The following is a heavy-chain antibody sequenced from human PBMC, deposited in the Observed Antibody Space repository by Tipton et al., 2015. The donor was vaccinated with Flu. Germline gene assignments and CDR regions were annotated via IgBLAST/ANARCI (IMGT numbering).Heavy chain of an antibody. CDR1: GGSISSYY. V-gene: IGHV4-59*01. CDR2: IYYSGST. CDR3: ARAITSFGVVNFDP. D-gene: IGHD3-3*01. J-gene: IGHJ5*02. Sequence: GLVKPSETLSLTCTVSGGSISSYYWSWIRQPPGKGLEWIGYIYYSGSTNYNPSLKSRVTISVDTSKNQFSLKLSSVTAADTAVYYCARAITSFGVVNFDPWGQGTLVTVSS.